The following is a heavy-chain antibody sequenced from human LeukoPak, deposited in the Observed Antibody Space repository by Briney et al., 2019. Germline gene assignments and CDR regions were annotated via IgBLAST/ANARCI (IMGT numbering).Heavy chain of an antibody. V-gene: IGHV1-69*01. D-gene: IGHD3-22*01. CDR2: IIPIFGTA. Sequence: SVKVSCKASGGTPSSYAISWVRQAPGQGLEWMGGIIPIFGTANYAQKFQGRVTITADESTSTAYMELSSLRSEDTAVYYCARAYYDSSGYYYEYYFDYWGQGTLVTVSS. J-gene: IGHJ4*02. CDR1: GGTPSSYA. CDR3: ARAYYDSSGYYYEYYFDY.